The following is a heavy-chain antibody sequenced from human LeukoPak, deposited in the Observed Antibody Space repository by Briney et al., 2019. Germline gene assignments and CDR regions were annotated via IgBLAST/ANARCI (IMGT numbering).Heavy chain of an antibody. CDR3: AKDTSLAVAGERYDY. J-gene: IGHJ4*02. CDR2: ISWNSGSI. V-gene: IGHV3-9*01. D-gene: IGHD6-19*01. Sequence: TGGSLRLSCAASGFTFDNYAMHWVRQAPGKGLEWDSGISWNSGSIGYADSVKGRFTISRDNAKNSLYLQMNSLRAEDTALYYCAKDTSLAVAGERYDYWGQGTLVTVSS. CDR1: GFTFDNYA.